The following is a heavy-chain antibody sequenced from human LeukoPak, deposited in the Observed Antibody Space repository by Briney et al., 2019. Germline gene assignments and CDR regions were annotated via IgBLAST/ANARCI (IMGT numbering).Heavy chain of an antibody. J-gene: IGHJ5*02. D-gene: IGHD1-26*01. Sequence: SETLSLTCTVSGDSISSRSYYWGWIRQPPGKGLEWIGSIYYSGSTYYNPSLKSRVTISVNTSKNQFSLKLSSVTAADTAVYYCARVRSGSYVTYNWFDPWGQGTLVTVSS. CDR3: ARVRSGSYVTYNWFDP. CDR1: GDSISSRSYY. CDR2: IYYSGST. V-gene: IGHV4-39*01.